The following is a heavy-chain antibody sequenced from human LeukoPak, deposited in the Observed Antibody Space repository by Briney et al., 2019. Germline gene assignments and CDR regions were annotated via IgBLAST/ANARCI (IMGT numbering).Heavy chain of an antibody. J-gene: IGHJ3*02. CDR1: GFTFSTYI. D-gene: IGHD3-10*01. CDR2: IWNDA. Sequence: GESLRLSCAASGFTFSTYIMHWVRQAPGKGLEWVAFIWNDAHYANSVKGRFTISRDNSKNTLYLQMNSLRAEDTAVYYCAKLIYYGSGTTGAFDIWGQGTMVTVSS. V-gene: IGHV3-30*02. CDR3: AKLIYYGSGTTGAFDI.